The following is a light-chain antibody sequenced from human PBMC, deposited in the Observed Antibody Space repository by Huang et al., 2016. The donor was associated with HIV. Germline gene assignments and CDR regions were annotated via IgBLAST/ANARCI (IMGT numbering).Light chain of an antibody. J-gene: IGKJ1*01. Sequence: DIVMTQSPDSLAVSLGEAATLTCRSSPSVLSSATNKNYLAWFQQKSGQSPKLLMFRASNLEAEVPDRFSASRSGTHFTLTIKNGKTEAVAIYYCQQYYTSPQTFGPGTRVEI. CDR3: QQYYTSPQT. CDR2: RAS. CDR1: PSVLSSATNKNY. V-gene: IGKV4-1*01.